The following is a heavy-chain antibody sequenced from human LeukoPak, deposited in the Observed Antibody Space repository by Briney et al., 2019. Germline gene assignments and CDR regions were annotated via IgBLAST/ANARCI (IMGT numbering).Heavy chain of an antibody. D-gene: IGHD3-10*01. J-gene: IGHJ5*02. V-gene: IGHV4-34*01. Sequence: SETLSLTCAVYGGSFSGYYWSWIRQPPGKGLEWIGEINHSGSTNYNPSLKSRVTISADTSKNQFSLKLSSVTAADTAVYYCARILAWYYYGSGPNWFDPWGQGTLVTVSS. CDR1: GGSFSGYY. CDR2: INHSGST. CDR3: ARILAWYYYGSGPNWFDP.